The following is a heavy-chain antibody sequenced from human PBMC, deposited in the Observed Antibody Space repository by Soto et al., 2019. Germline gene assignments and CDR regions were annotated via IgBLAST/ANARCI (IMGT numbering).Heavy chain of an antibody. V-gene: IGHV4-34*01. D-gene: IGHD3-3*01. CDR2: INHTGGT. J-gene: IGHJ5*02. CDR1: GGSVNGYY. Sequence: SETLSLTCAVYGGSVNGYYWNWIRQPPGKGLEWIGEINHTGGTHYNPSLKSLVTMSVDTSKNQFSLRLSSVTAADTAIYYCATRITVFGLLIPPFDPWGQGTQVTVSS. CDR3: ATRITVFGLLIPPFDP.